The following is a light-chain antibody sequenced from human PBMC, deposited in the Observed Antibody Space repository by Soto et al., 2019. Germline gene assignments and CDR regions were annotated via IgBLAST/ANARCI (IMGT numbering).Light chain of an antibody. CDR3: AAWDDSLNGVV. J-gene: IGLJ2*01. V-gene: IGLV1-44*01. Sequence: QSGLTQPPSASGTPGQRVTISCSGSSSNIGTNTVNWYHQLPGTAPKLLIYSSDQRPSGVPDRFSGSKSGTSASLAISGLQSEDEADYFCAAWDDSLNGVVFGGGTKVTVL. CDR2: SSD. CDR1: SSNIGTNT.